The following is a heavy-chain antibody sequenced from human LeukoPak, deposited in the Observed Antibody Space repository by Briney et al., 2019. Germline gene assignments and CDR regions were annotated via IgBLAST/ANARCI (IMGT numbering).Heavy chain of an antibody. Sequence: PSETLSLTCTVSGDSISSSSSYWGWIRQPPGEGLEWIGSIYYSGSTYYNTSLKSRVTISVDTSKNQFSLKLSSVTAADTAVYYCARGLPRYGSGSYAGYWGQGTLVTVSS. CDR2: IYYSGST. D-gene: IGHD3-10*01. CDR1: GDSISSSSSY. V-gene: IGHV4-39*07. CDR3: ARGLPRYGSGSYAGY. J-gene: IGHJ4*02.